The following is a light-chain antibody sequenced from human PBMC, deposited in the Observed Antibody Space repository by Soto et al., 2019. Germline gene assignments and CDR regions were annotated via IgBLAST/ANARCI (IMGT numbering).Light chain of an antibody. Sequence: DIQMTQSPSTLSASVGDRVTITCRASQSISGWLAWYQQKPGKAPKLLIYMASSLESGVPSRFSGSGSGTEFTLTISSLQPDDFATYYCQQYNSYSRTFGQGIKVEI. CDR2: MAS. V-gene: IGKV1-5*03. CDR3: QQYNSYSRT. J-gene: IGKJ1*01. CDR1: QSISGW.